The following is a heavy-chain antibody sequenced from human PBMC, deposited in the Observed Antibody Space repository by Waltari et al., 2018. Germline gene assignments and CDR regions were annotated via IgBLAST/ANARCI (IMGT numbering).Heavy chain of an antibody. Sequence: QVQLQESGPGLMKPSETLSLSCTVSGASLTTYYWSWIRQPPGKGLEYIGYIHDSGDTNYRPSLRSRVSMSMDTSKNQFSLKVSSVTAADSAVYYCARVHGSESPLSWGTDVWGQGTAVTVSS. CDR2: IHDSGDT. J-gene: IGHJ6*02. V-gene: IGHV4-59*01. CDR1: GASLTTYY. CDR3: ARVHGSESPLSWGTDV.